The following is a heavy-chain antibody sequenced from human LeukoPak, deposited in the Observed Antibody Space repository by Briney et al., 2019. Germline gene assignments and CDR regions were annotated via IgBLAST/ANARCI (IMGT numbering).Heavy chain of an antibody. CDR1: GLAFSAYK. J-gene: IGHJ4*02. CDR3: VVGGSPGY. V-gene: IGHV3-74*01. CDR2: ISADGYTT. D-gene: IGHD2-15*01. Sequence: GGSLRLSCAASGLAFSAYKMHWVRQAPRKGLVWVSRISADGYTTDYADFVQGRFTASRDNTKNTWSLEMSSLRAEDRAVYYCVVGGSPGYWGQGTLVTVSS.